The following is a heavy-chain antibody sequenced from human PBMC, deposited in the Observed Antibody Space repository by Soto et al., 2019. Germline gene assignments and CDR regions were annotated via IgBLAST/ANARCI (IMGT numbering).Heavy chain of an antibody. D-gene: IGHD2-15*01. V-gene: IGHV3-74*01. J-gene: IGHJ4*02. CDR3: AKIALGYPKAVDY. Sequence: GGSLRLSCAASGFTFSSSWMHWVRQAPGKGLVWVSPVSGGGGSTNYADSVKGRFTISRDNSKNTLYLQMNSLRAEDTAVYYCAKIALGYPKAVDYWGQGTLVTVSS. CDR2: VSGGGGST. CDR1: GFTFSSSW.